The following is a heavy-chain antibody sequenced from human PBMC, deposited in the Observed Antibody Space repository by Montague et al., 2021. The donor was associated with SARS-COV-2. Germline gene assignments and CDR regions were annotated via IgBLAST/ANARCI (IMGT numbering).Heavy chain of an antibody. CDR1: GGSFSNYY. D-gene: IGHD2-2*01. CDR3: ARGRRTVVVPGAGTAGRALDN. J-gene: IGHJ3*02. V-gene: IGHV4-34*01. CDR2: VNQSGTT. Sequence: SETLSLTCAISGGSFSNYYWSWIRQPPGKGLEWIGEVNQSGTTIYNPSVKSGVTISEDTSKNQFYLMLNSVTAADTAVYYCARGRRTVVVPGAGTAGRALDNWGQGTMVTVSS.